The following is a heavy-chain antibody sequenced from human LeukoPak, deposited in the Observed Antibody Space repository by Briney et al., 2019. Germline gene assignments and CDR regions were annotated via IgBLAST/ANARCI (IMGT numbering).Heavy chain of an antibody. Sequence: PSETLSLTCTVSGGSISSGSYYWSWIRQPAGKGLEWIGRIYTSGSTNYNPSLKSRVTISVDTSKNQFSLKLSSVTAADTAVYYCARGEMATTNWGDWFDPWGQGTLVTVSS. V-gene: IGHV4-61*02. CDR2: IYTSGST. D-gene: IGHD5-24*01. CDR3: ARGEMATTNWGDWFDP. CDR1: GGSISSGSYY. J-gene: IGHJ5*02.